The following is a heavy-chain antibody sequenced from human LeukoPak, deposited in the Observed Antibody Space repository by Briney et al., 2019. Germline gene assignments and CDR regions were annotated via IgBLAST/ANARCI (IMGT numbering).Heavy chain of an antibody. Sequence: SETLSLTCIVSGGSISSYYWSWIRQPPGKGLEWIGYIYYSGSTNYNPSLKSRVTISVDTSKNQFSLKLSSVTAADTAVYYCARLTPLNAAVAAGGVDYWGQGTLVTVSS. CDR3: ARLTPLNAAVAAGGVDY. J-gene: IGHJ4*02. CDR1: GGSISSYY. D-gene: IGHD6-13*01. V-gene: IGHV4-59*08. CDR2: IYYSGST.